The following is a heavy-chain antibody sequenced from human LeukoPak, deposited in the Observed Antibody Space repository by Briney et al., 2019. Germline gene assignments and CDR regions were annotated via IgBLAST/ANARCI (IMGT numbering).Heavy chain of an antibody. CDR3: ARRSYDSSGHYYMDV. Sequence: SETLTLTCTVSGGSISSYYWSWIRQPPGKGLEWIGYIYYSGSTNYNPSLKSRVTISVDTSKNQFSLKLSSVTAADTAVYYCARRSYDSSGHYYMDVWGKGTTVTISS. D-gene: IGHD3-22*01. CDR1: GGSISSYY. CDR2: IYYSGST. J-gene: IGHJ6*03. V-gene: IGHV4-59*01.